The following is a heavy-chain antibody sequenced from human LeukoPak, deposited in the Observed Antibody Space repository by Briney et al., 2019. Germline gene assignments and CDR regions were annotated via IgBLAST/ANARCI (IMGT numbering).Heavy chain of an antibody. J-gene: IGHJ6*02. D-gene: IGHD1-26*01. CDR3: ARQYSGSYRRYYYGMDV. CDR1: GFTFSSYG. Sequence: GGSLRLSCAASGFTFSSYGMHWVRQAPGKGLEWVAVISYDGSNKYYADPVKGRFTISRDNSKNTLYLQMNSLRAEDTAVYYCARQYSGSYRRYYYGMDVWGQGTTVTVSS. V-gene: IGHV3-30*19. CDR2: ISYDGSNK.